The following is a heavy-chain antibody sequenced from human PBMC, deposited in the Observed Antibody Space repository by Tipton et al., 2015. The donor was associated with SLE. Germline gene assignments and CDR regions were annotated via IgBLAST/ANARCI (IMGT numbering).Heavy chain of an antibody. J-gene: IGHJ5*02. CDR2: MYYSGIT. Sequence: TLSLTCSVSGGSMSYHYWSWIRQTPGKGLEWIGYMYYSGITNYNPSLYSRVSISVDTSRNQFSLKMNSVTAADTAIYYCARGTPFMEFERNWFDPWGQGTLVTVSS. V-gene: IGHV4-59*11. D-gene: IGHD3-3*02. CDR3: ARGTPFMEFERNWFDP. CDR1: GGSMSYHY.